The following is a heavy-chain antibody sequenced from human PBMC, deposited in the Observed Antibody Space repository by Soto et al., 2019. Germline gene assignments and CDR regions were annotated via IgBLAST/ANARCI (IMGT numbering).Heavy chain of an antibody. D-gene: IGHD3-22*01. CDR3: ARHGDYYDSSGSRFDP. V-gene: IGHV4-39*01. CDR2: IYYSGST. J-gene: IGHJ5*02. Sequence: SETLSLTCTVSGGSISSSSYYWGWIRQPPGKGLEWIGSIYYSGSTYYNPSLKSRVTISVDTSKNQFSLKLSSVTAADTAVYYCARHGDYYDSSGSRFDPWGQGTLVTVSS. CDR1: GGSISSSSYY.